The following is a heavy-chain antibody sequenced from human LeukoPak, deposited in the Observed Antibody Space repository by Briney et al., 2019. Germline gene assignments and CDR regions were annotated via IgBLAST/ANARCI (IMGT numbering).Heavy chain of an antibody. CDR1: GFTFSNFA. CDR3: AKSHYGSGSPGFY. D-gene: IGHD3-10*01. CDR2: ISGSGGST. Sequence: GGSLRLSCAASGFTFSNFAMNWVRQAPGKGLEWVSAISGSGGSTYYTESVKGRFTISRDNSKNTLYLQMNSLRAEDTAVYYCAKSHYGSGSPGFYWGQGTLVTVSS. J-gene: IGHJ4*02. V-gene: IGHV3-23*01.